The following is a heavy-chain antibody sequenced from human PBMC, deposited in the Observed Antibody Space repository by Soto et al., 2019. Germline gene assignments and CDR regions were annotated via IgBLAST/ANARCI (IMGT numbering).Heavy chain of an antibody. Sequence: QVQLVQSGAEVKKPGSSVKVSCKAPGGTFSSYAISWVRQAPGQGLEWMGGIIPIFGTAKYAQKFQGRDTITADESTSTGYMELSSLRSEDTAVYYCARSQGGSSSLDIYYYYYYGMGVWGQGTTVTVSS. V-gene: IGHV1-69*01. D-gene: IGHD2-15*01. CDR2: IIPIFGTA. J-gene: IGHJ6*02. CDR3: ARSQGGSSSLDIYYYYYYGMGV. CDR1: GGTFSSYA.